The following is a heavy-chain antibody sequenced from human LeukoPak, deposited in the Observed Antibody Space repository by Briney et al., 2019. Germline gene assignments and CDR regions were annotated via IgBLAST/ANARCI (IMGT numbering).Heavy chain of an antibody. CDR3: ARTTVLKAAFDI. V-gene: IGHV1-46*01. D-gene: IGHD4-23*01. CDR1: GYTFTSYY. Sequence: ASVKVSCKASGYTFTSYYMHWVRQAPGQGLEWRVIINPSGGSTSYAQKFQGRVTMTRDTSTSTVYMELSSLRSEDTAVYYCARTTVLKAAFDIWGQGTMVTVSS. J-gene: IGHJ3*02. CDR2: INPSGGST.